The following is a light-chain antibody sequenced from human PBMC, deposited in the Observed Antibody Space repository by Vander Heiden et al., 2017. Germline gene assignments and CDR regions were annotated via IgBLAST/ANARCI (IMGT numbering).Light chain of an antibody. CDR2: ATS. CDR1: QGISNF. J-gene: IGKJ3*01. V-gene: IGKV1-16*01. CDR3: QQYDTYPFT. Sequence: DIQMTHSPSSLSASVGDRVTITCRASQGISNFLVWFQQRPGKAPKSLVYATSNLQSGVPSRFSGAGSGTDFTLTISSLQPEDFAMYYCQQYDTYPFTFGPGTRVDIK.